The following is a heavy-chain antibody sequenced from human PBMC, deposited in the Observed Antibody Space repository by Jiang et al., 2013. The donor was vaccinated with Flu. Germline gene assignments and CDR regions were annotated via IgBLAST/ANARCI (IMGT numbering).Heavy chain of an antibody. J-gene: IGHJ6*03. CDR3: AYCSGGVCSARYYYYYMDV. CDR2: IIPMFEIA. Sequence: EVKKPGSSVKVSCKASGGTFSSHSISWVRQAPGQGLEWMGRIIPMFEIANYAQKFQGRVTITADQATNTAYLELSSLRSEDTAMYYCAYCSGGVCSARYYYYYMDVWGTGTTVTVSS. D-gene: IGHD2-15*01. V-gene: IGHV1-69*02. CDR1: GGTFSSHS.